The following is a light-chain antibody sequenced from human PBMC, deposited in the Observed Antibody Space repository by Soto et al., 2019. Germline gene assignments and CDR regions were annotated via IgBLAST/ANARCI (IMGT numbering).Light chain of an antibody. Sequence: EIVLTQSPATLSLSPGERATLSCRASQSVSSYLAWYQQKPGQAPRLLLYDASNRATAIPARFSGSGSGTDYTLLISRREPEDFAIYYCQRRSNWPPVTFGGGTKVDIK. V-gene: IGKV3-11*01. CDR2: DAS. J-gene: IGKJ4*01. CDR3: QRRSNWPPVT. CDR1: QSVSSY.